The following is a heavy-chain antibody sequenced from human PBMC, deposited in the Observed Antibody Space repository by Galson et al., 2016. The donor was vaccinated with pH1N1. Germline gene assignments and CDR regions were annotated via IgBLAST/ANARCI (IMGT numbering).Heavy chain of an antibody. V-gene: IGHV5-51*01. D-gene: IGHD5-12*01. J-gene: IGHJ3*02. CDR3: ARRSADIGVDM. CDR1: GYSFTNYW. Sequence: QSGAEVKKPGESLKISCKASGYSFTNYWIAWVRQMPGKGLEWMGIIHPRNSNTKYSPSFQGQVTISADKSNNTAYLQWSSLKASDTAMYYCARRSADIGVDMWGQGTMVIVSA. CDR2: IHPRNSNT.